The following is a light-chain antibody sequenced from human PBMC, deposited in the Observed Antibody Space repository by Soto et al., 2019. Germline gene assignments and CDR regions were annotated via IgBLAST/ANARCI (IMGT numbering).Light chain of an antibody. J-gene: IGKJ1*01. CDR1: ESISPW. CDR3: QRYSSYPWT. CDR2: KAS. V-gene: IGKV1-5*03. Sequence: DIQMTQSPSTLSASVGDRVTITCRASESISPWLAWYQQKPGKAPILLIYKASNLESGVPSRFSGSGSGTEFPLTISSLQPDDGATYYCQRYSSYPWTCGQGTKVEIK.